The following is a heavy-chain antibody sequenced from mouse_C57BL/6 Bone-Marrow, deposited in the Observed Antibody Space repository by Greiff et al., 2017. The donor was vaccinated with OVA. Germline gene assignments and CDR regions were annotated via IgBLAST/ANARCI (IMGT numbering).Heavy chain of an antibody. Sequence: QVHVKQSGPGLVQPSQSLSITCTVSGFSLTSYGVHWVRQPPGKGLEWLGVIWSGGSTDYNAAFISRLSISKDNSKSQVFFKMNSLQADDTAIYYCAKTGSNIYYYAMDYWGQGTSVTVSS. CDR2: IWSGGST. CDR1: GFSLTSYG. V-gene: IGHV2-4*01. J-gene: IGHJ4*01. CDR3: AKTGSNIYYYAMDY. D-gene: IGHD2-5*01.